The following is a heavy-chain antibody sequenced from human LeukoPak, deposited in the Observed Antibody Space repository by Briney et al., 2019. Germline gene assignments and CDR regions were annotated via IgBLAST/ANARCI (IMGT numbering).Heavy chain of an antibody. CDR1: GYTLTSYY. D-gene: IGHD5-24*01. V-gene: IGHV1-46*01. CDR3: ASVYKNGMDV. Sequence: ASVKVSCKASGYTLTSYYLHWVRQAPGQGLEWMAIINPSGDTTSHAQKFQGRVTMTRDTSACTVYMELSSLSSEDTAVYYCASVYKNGMDVWGQGTTVTVSS. CDR2: INPSGDTT. J-gene: IGHJ6*02.